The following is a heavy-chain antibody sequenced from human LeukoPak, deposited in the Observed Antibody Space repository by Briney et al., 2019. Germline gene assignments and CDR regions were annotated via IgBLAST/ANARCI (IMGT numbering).Heavy chain of an antibody. CDR2: INNYNGNT. Sequence: ASVKVSCKASGYSFSTYYINWVRQAPGQGLEWMGMINNYNGNTHYAQKFQGRLTMTTDTSTSTAYMDLNSLTSEDPAVYYCGTDLGGAYAEVLPHWGQGTLVTVSS. D-gene: IGHD3-16*01. CDR1: GYSFSTYY. J-gene: IGHJ1*01. V-gene: IGHV1-18*01. CDR3: GTDLGGAYAEVLPH.